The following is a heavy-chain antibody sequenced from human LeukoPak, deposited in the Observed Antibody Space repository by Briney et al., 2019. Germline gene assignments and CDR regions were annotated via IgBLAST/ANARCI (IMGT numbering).Heavy chain of an antibody. V-gene: IGHV3-23*01. J-gene: IGHJ4*02. D-gene: IGHD3-22*01. CDR1: GITLSNYG. CDR3: AKRGVVIRVILVGFHKEAYYFDS. CDR2: IRDNGGST. Sequence: AGGSLRLSCAASGITLSNYGMSWVRQAPGKGLEWVAGIRDNGGSTNYADSAKGRFTISRDNPKNTLYLQMNSLRAEDTAVYSCAKRGVVIRVILVGFHKEAYYFDSWGQGALVTVSS.